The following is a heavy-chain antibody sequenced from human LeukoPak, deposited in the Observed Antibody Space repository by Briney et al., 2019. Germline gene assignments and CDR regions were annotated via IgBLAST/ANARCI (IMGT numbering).Heavy chain of an antibody. D-gene: IGHD3-22*01. CDR2: ISGSGGST. J-gene: IGHJ4*02. CDR3: AKSLGYYYDSSGGY. CDR1: GFTFSSYW. Sequence: GGSLRLSCAASGFTFSSYWMSWVRQAPGKGLEWVSAISGSGGSTYYADSVKGRFTISRDNSKNTLYLQMNSLRAEDTAVYYCAKSLGYYYDSSGGYWGQGTLVTVSS. V-gene: IGHV3-23*01.